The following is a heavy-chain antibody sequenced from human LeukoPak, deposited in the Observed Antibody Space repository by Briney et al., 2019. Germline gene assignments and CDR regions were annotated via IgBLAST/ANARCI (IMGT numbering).Heavy chain of an antibody. D-gene: IGHD5-24*01. V-gene: IGHV1-69*05. J-gene: IGHJ3*02. CDR1: GGTFSSYA. CDR2: IIPIFGTA. CDR3: ARSRDGSRWGAFDI. Sequence: GASVKVSCKASGGTFSSYAISWVRQAPGQGLEWMGRIIPIFGTANYAQKFQGRVTMTTDTSTSTAYMELRSLRSDDTAVYYCARSRDGSRWGAFDIWGQGTMVTVSS.